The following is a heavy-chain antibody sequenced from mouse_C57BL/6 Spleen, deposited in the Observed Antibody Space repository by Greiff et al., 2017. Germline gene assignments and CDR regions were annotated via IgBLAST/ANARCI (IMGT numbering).Heavy chain of an antibody. J-gene: IGHJ1*03. Sequence: QVHVKQPGAELVKPGASVKMSCKASGYTFTSYWITWVKQRPGQGLEWIGDIYPGSGSTNYNEKFKSKATLTVDTSSSTAYMQLSSLTSEDSAVYYCARRGPERYFDVWGTGTTVTVSS. CDR2: IYPGSGST. CDR3: ARRGPERYFDV. V-gene: IGHV1-55*01. CDR1: GYTFTSYW.